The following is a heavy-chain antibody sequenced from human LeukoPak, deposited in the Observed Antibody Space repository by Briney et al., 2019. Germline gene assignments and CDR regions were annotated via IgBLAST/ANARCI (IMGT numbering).Heavy chain of an antibody. CDR2: IYYSGST. V-gene: IGHV4-59*01. CDR1: GGSISSYY. CDR3: ARETLDSSGWYENWFDP. D-gene: IGHD6-19*01. Sequence: PSETLSLTCTVSGGSISSYYWSWIRQPPGKGLESIGYIYYSGSTNYNPSLKSRVTISVDTSKNQFSLKLSSVTAADTAVYYCARETLDSSGWYENWFDPWGQGTLVTVSS. J-gene: IGHJ5*02.